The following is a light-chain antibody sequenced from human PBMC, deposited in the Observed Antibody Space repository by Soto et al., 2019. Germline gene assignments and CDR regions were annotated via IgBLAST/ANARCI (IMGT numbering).Light chain of an antibody. V-gene: IGKV3-15*01. CDR3: QQYNSWPPIT. CDR2: DAS. Sequence: EVVMTQSPATLSVSPGERATLSCRASESVSRNFAWYQQKPGQAPRLLIYDASTRATGIPDRFSGGGSGTEFTLTISSLQSEDFVVYYCQQYNSWPPITFGQGTRLEI. CDR1: ESVSRN. J-gene: IGKJ5*01.